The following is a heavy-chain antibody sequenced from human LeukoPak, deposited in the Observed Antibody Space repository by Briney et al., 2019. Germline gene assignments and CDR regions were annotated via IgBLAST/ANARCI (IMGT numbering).Heavy chain of an antibody. J-gene: IGHJ6*03. CDR3: ARDLEVTRLSFYYYYYMDV. D-gene: IGHD4-23*01. CDR1: GESFKDYY. Sequence: SETLSLTCAVYGESFKDYYWNWIRQPPGKGLEWIGEINHSGSSNYNPSLKSRVTISVDTPKNQFSLKLNSVTAADTAVYYCARDLEVTRLSFYYYYYMDVWGKGTTVTNSS. V-gene: IGHV4-34*01. CDR2: INHSGSS.